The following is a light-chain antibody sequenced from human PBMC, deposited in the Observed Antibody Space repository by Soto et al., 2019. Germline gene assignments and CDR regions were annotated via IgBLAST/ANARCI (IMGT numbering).Light chain of an antibody. CDR1: SSDVGGYNY. Sequence: QSALTQPPSASGSPGQSVTISCTRTSSDVGGYNYVSWYQQHPGKAPKLMIYEVSKRPSGVPDRFSGSKSGNTASLTVSGLQAGDEADYYCSSFAGNNNVVFGGGTQLTVL. V-gene: IGLV2-8*01. CDR3: SSFAGNNNVV. CDR2: EVS. J-gene: IGLJ2*01.